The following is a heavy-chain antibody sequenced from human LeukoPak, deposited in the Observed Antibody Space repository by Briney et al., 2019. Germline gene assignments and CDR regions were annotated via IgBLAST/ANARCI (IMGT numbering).Heavy chain of an antibody. CDR1: GGSISSGGYS. CDR2: IYHSGST. CDR3: ARGAYDYGDYGAFDI. D-gene: IGHD4-17*01. Sequence: SQTLSLTCAVSGGSISSGGYSWSWIRQPPGKGLEWIGYIYHSGSTYYNPSLKGRVTISVDRSKNQFSLKLSSVTAADTAVYYCARGAYDYGDYGAFDIWGQGTMVTVSS. J-gene: IGHJ3*02. V-gene: IGHV4-30-2*01.